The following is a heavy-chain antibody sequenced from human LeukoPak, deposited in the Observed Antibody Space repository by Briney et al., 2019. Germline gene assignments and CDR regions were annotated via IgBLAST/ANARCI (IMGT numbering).Heavy chain of an antibody. J-gene: IGHJ4*02. CDR1: GYTFTSYG. Sequence: ASVKVSCKASGYTFTSYGISWVRQAPGQGLEWMGWISAYNGNTNYAQKLQGGVTMTTDTSTSTAYMELRSLRSDDTAVYYCAREVSPYPYCSSTSCYWGSFDYWGQGTLVTVSS. D-gene: IGHD2-2*01. V-gene: IGHV1-18*01. CDR3: AREVSPYPYCSSTSCYWGSFDY. CDR2: ISAYNGNT.